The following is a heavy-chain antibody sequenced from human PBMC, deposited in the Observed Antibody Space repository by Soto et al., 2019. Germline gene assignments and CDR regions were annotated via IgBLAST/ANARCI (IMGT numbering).Heavy chain of an antibody. Sequence: GGSLRLSCSASGFTFSMFSMHWVRQAPGKGLEYVSGISSNGDSTYYADSVKGRFTISRDNSKNTLYLQMSSLRAVDTAVYYCVHPRSTVQIPPTWGQGTLVTVSS. CDR2: ISSNGDST. CDR3: VHPRSTVQIPPT. V-gene: IGHV3-64D*06. J-gene: IGHJ5*02. CDR1: GFTFSMFS. D-gene: IGHD4-17*01.